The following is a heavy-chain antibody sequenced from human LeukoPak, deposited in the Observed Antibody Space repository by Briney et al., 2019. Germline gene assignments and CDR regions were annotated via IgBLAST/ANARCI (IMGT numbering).Heavy chain of an antibody. CDR1: GDSISSGAYS. CDR3: AREFWFANAPGSWLDP. CDR2: IFHTGST. D-gene: IGHD3-10*01. V-gene: IGHV4-30-2*01. Sequence: SETLSLTCVVSGDSISSGAYSWSWIRQPLGKGLEWIGYIFHTGSTFYNPSLKSRVTISVDNPKNQFSLRLTSVTAADTAVYYCAREFWFANAPGSWLDPWGQGTLVTVSS. J-gene: IGHJ5*02.